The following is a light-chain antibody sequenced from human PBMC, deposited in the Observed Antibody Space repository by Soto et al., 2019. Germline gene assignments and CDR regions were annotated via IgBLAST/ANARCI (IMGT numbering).Light chain of an antibody. Sequence: QSVLTQPPSASGTPGQRVTISCSGSSSNIGSNYVYWYQQLPETAPKLLIYRNNQRPSGVPDRFSGSKSGTSASLAISGLRSEDKADYYCAAWDDSLSGQVFGTGTKLTVL. V-gene: IGLV1-47*01. CDR2: RNN. J-gene: IGLJ1*01. CDR1: SSNIGSNY. CDR3: AAWDDSLSGQV.